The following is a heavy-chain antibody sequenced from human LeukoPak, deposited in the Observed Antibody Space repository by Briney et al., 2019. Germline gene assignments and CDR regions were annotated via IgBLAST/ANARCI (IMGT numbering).Heavy chain of an antibody. D-gene: IGHD3-10*01. CDR3: ARAGSYYYGSGSWVDY. J-gene: IGHJ4*02. CDR2: IYYSGSP. Sequence: SETLSLTCTVSGGSVSSGSYYWSWIRQPPGKGLEWIGYIYYSGSPNYNPSLKSRVTISVDTSKNQFSLKLSSVTAADTAMHYCARAGSYYYGSGSWVDYWGQGTLVTVSS. CDR1: GGSVSSGSYY. V-gene: IGHV4-61*01.